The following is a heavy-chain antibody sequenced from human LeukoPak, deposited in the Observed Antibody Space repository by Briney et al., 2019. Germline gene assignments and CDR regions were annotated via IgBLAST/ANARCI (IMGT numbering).Heavy chain of an antibody. J-gene: IGHJ4*02. D-gene: IGHD6-19*01. CDR3: AHPLQEQWLVAFDY. CDR2: LYWNDDV. V-gene: IGHV2-5*01. CDR1: GFSLTTSGVG. Sequence: VSGPTLVKPTQTLTLTCTFSGFSLTTSGVGVGWIRQPPGRALEWLALLYWNDDVRYSSSLKSRLTITKDTSKNQVVLTLTNVDPVDTATYYCAHPLQEQWLVAFDYWGQGTLVTVSS.